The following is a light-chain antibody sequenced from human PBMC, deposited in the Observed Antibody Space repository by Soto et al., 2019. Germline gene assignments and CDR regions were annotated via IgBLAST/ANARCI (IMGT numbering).Light chain of an antibody. CDR1: SGDLGTYNS. CDR3: CSYASTNTRV. V-gene: IGLV2-14*03. J-gene: IGLJ3*02. CDR2: DVS. Sequence: QSALTQPASVSGSPGQSITIPCTGTSGDLGTYNSVSWYQHHPGKAPKLLIYDVSYRPSGVSTRFSGSKSGNTASLTISGLQAEDEADYYCCSYASTNTRVFGGGTKVTVL.